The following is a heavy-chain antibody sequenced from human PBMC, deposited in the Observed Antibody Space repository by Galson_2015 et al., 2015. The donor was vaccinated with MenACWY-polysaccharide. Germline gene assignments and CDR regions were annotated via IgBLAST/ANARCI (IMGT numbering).Heavy chain of an antibody. CDR3: ASGRTDGYNPPGGVGDY. CDR1: GFTFNNYA. CDR2: ISFDGNNK. J-gene: IGHJ4*02. Sequence: SLRLSCAASGFTFNNYAVHWVRQAPGKGLEWVAVISFDGNNKYYADSVEGRFTISRDNSKNALYLQMNSLRTEDTAVYHCASGRTDGYNPPGGVGDYWGQGTLVTVSS. V-gene: IGHV3-30-3*01. D-gene: IGHD5-24*01.